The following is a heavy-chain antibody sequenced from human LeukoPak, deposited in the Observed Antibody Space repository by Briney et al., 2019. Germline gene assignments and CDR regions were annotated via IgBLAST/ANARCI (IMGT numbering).Heavy chain of an antibody. Sequence: SVKVSCKASGYTFTGYYMHWVRQAPGQGLEWMGWINPNSGGTNYAQKFQGRVTMTRDTSISTAYMELSRLRSDDTAVYYCAREDSDCSSTSCSYGWFDPWGQGTLVTVSS. V-gene: IGHV1-2*02. CDR2: INPNSGGT. J-gene: IGHJ5*02. D-gene: IGHD2-2*01. CDR3: AREDSDCSSTSCSYGWFDP. CDR1: GYTFTGYY.